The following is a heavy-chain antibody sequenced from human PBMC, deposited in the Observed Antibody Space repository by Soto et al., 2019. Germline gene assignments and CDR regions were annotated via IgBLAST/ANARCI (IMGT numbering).Heavy chain of an antibody. V-gene: IGHV3-7*01. CDR2: IKQDGSEK. D-gene: IGHD3-10*01. CDR1: GVTFINYW. J-gene: IGHJ4*02. CDR3: ARVEGGYYGSGSYGFDY. Sequence: EVQLVESGGGLVQPGGYLSISCAASGVTFINYWMTWVRQAPGKGLEWVANIKQDGSEKYYVDSVKGRSTISRDNAKNSVYLHMDSLRVEDTAVYYCARVEGGYYGSGSYGFDYWGQGSLVTVSS.